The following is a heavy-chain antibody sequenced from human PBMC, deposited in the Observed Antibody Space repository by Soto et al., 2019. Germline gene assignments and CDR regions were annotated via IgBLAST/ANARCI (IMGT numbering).Heavy chain of an antibody. CDR3: ARGGALNYYDSSGYYGNDY. V-gene: IGHV1-69*01. Sequence: QVQLVQSGAEVKKPGSSVKVSCKASGGTFSSYAISWVRQAPGQGLEWMGGIIPIFGTANYAQKFQGRVTITADESTSTAYMELSSRRSEDTAVYYCARGGALNYYDSSGYYGNDYWGQGTLVTVSS. CDR2: IIPIFGTA. D-gene: IGHD3-22*01. J-gene: IGHJ4*02. CDR1: GGTFSSYA.